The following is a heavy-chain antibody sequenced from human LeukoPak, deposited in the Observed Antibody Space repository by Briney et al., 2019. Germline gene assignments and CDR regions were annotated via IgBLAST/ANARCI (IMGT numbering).Heavy chain of an antibody. CDR3: ARDQAVTRFWAFDI. V-gene: IGHV4-4*07. CDR2: IYTSGST. CDR1: GGSISSYY. J-gene: IGHJ3*02. Sequence: SETLSLTCTVSGGSISSYYWSWIRQPAGKGLEWIGRIYTSGSTNYNPSLKSRVTMSVDTSKNQFSLKLSSVTAADTAVYYCARDQAVTRFWAFDIWGQETMVTVSP. D-gene: IGHD4-23*01.